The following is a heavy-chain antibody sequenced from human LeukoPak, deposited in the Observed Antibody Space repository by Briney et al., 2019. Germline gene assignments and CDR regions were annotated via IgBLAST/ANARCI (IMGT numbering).Heavy chain of an antibody. CDR2: ISAYDGNT. Sequence: ASVKVSCKASGYTFSSYGISWVRQAPGQGLEWMGWISAYDGNTNYAQKLQGRVTMTTDTSTSTAYMELRSLGSDDTAVYYCARAVRGYSYAYLPYWGQGTLVTVSS. CDR3: ARAVRGYSYAYLPY. J-gene: IGHJ4*02. D-gene: IGHD5-18*01. CDR1: GYTFSSYG. V-gene: IGHV1-18*01.